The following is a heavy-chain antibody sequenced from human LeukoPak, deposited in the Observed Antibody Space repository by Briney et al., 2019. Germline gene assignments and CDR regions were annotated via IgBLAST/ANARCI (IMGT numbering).Heavy chain of an antibody. J-gene: IGHJ4*02. Sequence: GRSLRLSCAASGFSFRNSWMHWVRQVPGEGLVWVARINIEGTIISYADSVKGRFTISRDNAKNTLYLQMNSLRAEDTAVYYCARDPLVYMWGQGSLVTVSS. V-gene: IGHV3-74*01. CDR2: INIEGTII. CDR3: ARDPLVYM. CDR1: GFSFRNSW. D-gene: IGHD2-2*02.